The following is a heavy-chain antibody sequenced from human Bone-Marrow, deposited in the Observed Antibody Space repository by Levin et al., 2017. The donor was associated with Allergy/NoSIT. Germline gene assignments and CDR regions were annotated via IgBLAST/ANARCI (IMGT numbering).Heavy chain of an antibody. CDR1: GFTFSSYA. Sequence: GESLKISCAASGFTFSSYAMHWVRQAPGKGLEWVAVISYDGSNKYYADSVKGRFTISRDNSKNTLYLQMNSLRAEDTAVYYCARAPCSSTSCYPWDWGQGTLVTVSS. CDR3: ARAPCSSTSCYPWD. D-gene: IGHD2-2*01. J-gene: IGHJ4*02. V-gene: IGHV3-30*04. CDR2: ISYDGSNK.